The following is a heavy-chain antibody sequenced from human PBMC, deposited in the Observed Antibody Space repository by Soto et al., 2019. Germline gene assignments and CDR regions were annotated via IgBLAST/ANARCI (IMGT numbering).Heavy chain of an antibody. J-gene: IGHJ4*02. CDR1: GYSFAGYW. V-gene: IGHV5-51*01. CDR3: ARHGYNNHEGDY. CDR2: IYPGDSDT. Sequence: PGESLKISCKGSGYSFAGYWITWVRQKPGKGLEWMGIIYPGDSDTRYSPSFQGQVTISADKSISTAYLQWSSLKASDTAMYYCARHGYNNHEGDYWGQGTLVTVSS. D-gene: IGHD4-4*01.